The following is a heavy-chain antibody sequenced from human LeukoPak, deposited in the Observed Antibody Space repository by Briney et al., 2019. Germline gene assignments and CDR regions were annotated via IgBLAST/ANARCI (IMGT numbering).Heavy chain of an antibody. Sequence: GGSLRLSCVVSGFTFSDYAMSWVRQAPEKGLDWVSVISGSAHKIRYADSVKGRFTISRDNDKNSLYLQMNNLRAEDTAMYYCARDGGWWRFDFWGQGALVTVSS. V-gene: IGHV3-23*01. J-gene: IGHJ4*02. CDR1: GFTFSDYA. CDR2: ISGSAHKI. D-gene: IGHD2-8*02. CDR3: ARDGGWWRFDF.